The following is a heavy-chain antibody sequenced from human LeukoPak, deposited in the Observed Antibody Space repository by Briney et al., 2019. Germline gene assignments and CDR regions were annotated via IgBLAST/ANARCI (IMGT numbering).Heavy chain of an antibody. CDR2: ISSSGSTI. D-gene: IGHD3-22*01. V-gene: IGHV3-48*03. J-gene: IGHJ4*02. CDR3: ASFYDSTGRDY. CDR1: GFTFGGYE. Sequence: GGSLRLSCAASGFTFGGYEMNWVRQAPGKGLEWVSYISSSGSTITYAESVKGRFTISRDNAKTSLYLQMSSLRAEDTAGYYCASFYDSTGRDYWGQGTLVTVSS.